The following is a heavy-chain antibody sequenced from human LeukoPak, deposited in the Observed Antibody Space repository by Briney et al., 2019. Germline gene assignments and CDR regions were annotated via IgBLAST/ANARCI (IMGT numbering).Heavy chain of an antibody. Sequence: PSETLSLTCTVSGGSISSGSYYWSWIRQPAGKGLEWIGRIYTSGSTNYNPSLKSRVTISVDTSKNQFSLKLSSVTAADTAVYYCARQNFGWYDYWGQGTLVTVSS. CDR2: IYTSGST. V-gene: IGHV4-61*02. J-gene: IGHJ4*02. CDR1: GGSISSGSYY. CDR3: ARQNFGWYDY. D-gene: IGHD6-19*01.